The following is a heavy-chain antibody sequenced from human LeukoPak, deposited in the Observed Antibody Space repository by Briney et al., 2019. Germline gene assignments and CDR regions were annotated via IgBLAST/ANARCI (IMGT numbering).Heavy chain of an antibody. J-gene: IGHJ4*02. CDR2: INHSGST. CDR1: GGSFSGYY. Sequence: SETLSLTCAVYGGSFSGYYWSWIRQPPGKGLEWVGEINHSGSTNYNPSLKSRVTISVDTSKNQFSLKVSSVTAADTAVYYCAGSLAVAGIDYFDYWGQGTLVTVSS. D-gene: IGHD6-19*01. V-gene: IGHV4-34*01. CDR3: AGSLAVAGIDYFDY.